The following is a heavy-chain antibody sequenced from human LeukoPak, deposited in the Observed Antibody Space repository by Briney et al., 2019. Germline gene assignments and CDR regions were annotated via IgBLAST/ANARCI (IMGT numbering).Heavy chain of an antibody. D-gene: IGHD2-2*01. CDR2: INPNSGGT. Sequence: ASVKVSCTASGYTFTGYYMHWVRQAPGQGLEWMGRINPNSGGTNYAQKLQGRVTMTTGTSTSTAYMELRSLRSDDTAVYYCARRNYCGLHYYCSSTSSSGWSGDWFDPWGQGTLVTVSS. CDR1: GYTFTGYY. CDR3: ARRNYCGLHYYCSSTSSSGWSGDWFDP. J-gene: IGHJ5*02. V-gene: IGHV1-2*06.